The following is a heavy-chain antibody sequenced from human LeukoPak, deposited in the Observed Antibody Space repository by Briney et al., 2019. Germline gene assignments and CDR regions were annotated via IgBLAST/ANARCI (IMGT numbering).Heavy chain of an antibody. Sequence: GESLKISCKGSGYSFTSYWIGWVRQMPGKGLEWMGIIYPGDSDTRYSPSFQGQVTISADKSINTAYLQWSSLKASDTAMYYCARHVGPPHMLLWFGEPYFDYWGQGTLVTVSS. CDR3: ARHVGPPHMLLWFGEPYFDY. J-gene: IGHJ4*02. CDR1: GYSFTSYW. CDR2: IYPGDSDT. V-gene: IGHV5-51*01. D-gene: IGHD3-10*01.